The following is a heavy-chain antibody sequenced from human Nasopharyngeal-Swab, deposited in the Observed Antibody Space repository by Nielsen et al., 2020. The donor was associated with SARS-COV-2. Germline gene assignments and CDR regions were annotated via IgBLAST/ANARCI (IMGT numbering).Heavy chain of an antibody. CDR1: QFNLTKYN. D-gene: IGHD3-22*01. Sequence: GESLKISCAASQFNLTKYNMHWVRQAPGKGLEWVSYITSSSSTIYFADSVKGRFAISRDNAANALYLQMNSLRDEDTAVYYCTRDGLNGYYDSSGYPLRDGMDVWGQGTTVTVSS. J-gene: IGHJ6*02. V-gene: IGHV3-48*02. CDR3: TRDGLNGYYDSSGYPLRDGMDV. CDR2: ITSSSSTI.